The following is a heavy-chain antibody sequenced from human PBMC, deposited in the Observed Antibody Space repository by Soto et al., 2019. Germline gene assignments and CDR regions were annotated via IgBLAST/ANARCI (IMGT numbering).Heavy chain of an antibody. Sequence: QVQLVQSGAEVKKPGASVKVSCKASGYTFTGYYMHWVRQAPGQGLEWMGWINPNSGGTNYGQKFQGRVTMTRDTSISTAYMELSRLRSDDTAVYYCTATYYYDSSGYYYRDWGQGTLVTVSS. V-gene: IGHV1-2*02. D-gene: IGHD3-22*01. CDR1: GYTFTGYY. J-gene: IGHJ4*02. CDR2: INPNSGGT. CDR3: TATYYYDSSGYYYRD.